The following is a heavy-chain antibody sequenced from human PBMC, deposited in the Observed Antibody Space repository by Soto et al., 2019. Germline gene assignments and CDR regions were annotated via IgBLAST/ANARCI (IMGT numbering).Heavy chain of an antibody. CDR2: IYYSGST. V-gene: IGHV4-39*01. CDR3: ARPLFNWNYGEDCYYMDV. CDR1: GGSISSSSYY. D-gene: IGHD1-7*01. J-gene: IGHJ6*03. Sequence: SVTLSLTCTVSGGSISSSSYYWGWIRQPPGKGLEWIGSIYYSGSTYYNPSLKSRVTISVDTSKNQFSLKLSSVTAADTAVYYCARPLFNWNYGEDCYYMDVWGKGTTVTVSS.